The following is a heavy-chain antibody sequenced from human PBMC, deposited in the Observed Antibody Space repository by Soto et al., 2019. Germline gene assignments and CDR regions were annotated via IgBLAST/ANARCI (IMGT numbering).Heavy chain of an antibody. CDR3: ARHPPPGYYYDSSGYYGYFQH. CDR1: GCTFWTYA. Sequence: GGSLRLSCAASGCTFWTYAMSWVRQAPGKGLEWVSVISGTGGGTSYADSVKGRLTISRDNSKNTLYLQMNSLGVEDTAVYYCARHPPPGYYYDSSGYYGYFQHWGQGTPVTVSS. J-gene: IGHJ1*01. V-gene: IGHV3-23*01. CDR2: ISGTGGGT. D-gene: IGHD3-22*01.